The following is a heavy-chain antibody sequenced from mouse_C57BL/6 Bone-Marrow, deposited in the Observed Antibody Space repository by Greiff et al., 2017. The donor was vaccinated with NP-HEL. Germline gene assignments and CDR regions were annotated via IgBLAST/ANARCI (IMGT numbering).Heavy chain of an antibody. Sequence: QVHVKQPGTELVKPGASVKLSCKASGYTFTSYWMHWVKQRPGQGLEWIGNINPSNGGTNYNEKFKSKATLTVAKSSSTTYMQLSSLTSEDSAVYYCAREGYGSRRYFDVWGTGTTVTVSS. D-gene: IGHD1-1*01. V-gene: IGHV1-53*01. CDR1: GYTFTSYW. J-gene: IGHJ1*03. CDR3: AREGYGSRRYFDV. CDR2: INPSNGGT.